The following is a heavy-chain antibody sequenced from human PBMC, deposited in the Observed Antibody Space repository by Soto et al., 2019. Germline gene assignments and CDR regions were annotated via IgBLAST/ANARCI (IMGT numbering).Heavy chain of an antibody. CDR2: IYHSGST. Sequence: SETLSLTCAVSSGSISSSNWWSWVRRPPGKGLEWIGEIYHSGSTNYNPSLKSRVTISVDKSKNQFSLKLSSVTAADTAVYYCARRGYGDYEPFDYWGQGTLVTVSS. CDR1: SGSISSSNW. D-gene: IGHD4-17*01. CDR3: ARRGYGDYEPFDY. J-gene: IGHJ4*02. V-gene: IGHV4-4*02.